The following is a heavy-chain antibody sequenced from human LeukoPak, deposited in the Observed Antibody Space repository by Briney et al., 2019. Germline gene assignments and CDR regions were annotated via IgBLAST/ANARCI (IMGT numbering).Heavy chain of an antibody. CDR2: ISAYNGNT. CDR1: GYTFTSYG. V-gene: IGHV1-18*01. J-gene: IGHJ4*02. CDR3: ARVPHAAGRPTDPGHEDY. D-gene: IGHD6-13*01. Sequence: ASVKVSCKASGYTFTSYGISWVRQAPGQGLEWMGWISAYNGNTNYAQKLQGRVTMTTDTSTSTAYMELSSLRSDDTAVYYCARVPHAAGRPTDPGHEDYWGQGTLVTVSS.